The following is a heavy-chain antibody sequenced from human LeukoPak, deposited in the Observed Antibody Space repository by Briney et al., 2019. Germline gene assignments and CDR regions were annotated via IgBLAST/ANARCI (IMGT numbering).Heavy chain of an antibody. CDR3: ASMVRGVIPHYYFDY. D-gene: IGHD3-10*01. CDR2: IIPIFGTA. Sequence: GASVKVSCKASGGTFSSYAISWVRQAPGQGLEWMGGIIPIFGTANYAQKFQGRVTITADESMSTAYMELSSLRSEDTAVYYCASMVRGVIPHYYFDYWGQGTLVTVSS. CDR1: GGTFSSYA. V-gene: IGHV1-69*13. J-gene: IGHJ4*02.